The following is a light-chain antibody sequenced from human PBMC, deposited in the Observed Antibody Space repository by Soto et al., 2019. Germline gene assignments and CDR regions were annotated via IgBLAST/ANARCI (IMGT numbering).Light chain of an antibody. V-gene: IGKV3-15*01. CDR1: QSVSSK. CDR2: GAS. CDR3: QRYNKWPPIT. J-gene: IGKJ5*01. Sequence: EIVMTQSPATLSVSPGERATLSCRASQSVSSKLAWYQQKPGQAPRLLIYGASTRATGIPVRFSGSGSGTEFTLTISSLQSEDFAVYYCQRYNKWPPITFGQGTRLEIK.